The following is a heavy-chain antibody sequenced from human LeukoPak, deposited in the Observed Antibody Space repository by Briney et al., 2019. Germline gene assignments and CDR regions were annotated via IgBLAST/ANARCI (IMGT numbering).Heavy chain of an antibody. CDR3: ARVGSGWYRP. J-gene: IGHJ5*02. V-gene: IGHV4-34*01. CDR2: INHSGST. CDR1: GGSFSGYY. D-gene: IGHD6-19*01. Sequence: SETLSLTCAVYGGSFSGYYWSWIRQPPGKGLEWIGEINHSGSTNYNPSLKSRVTISVDTSKNQFSLTLSSVTAADTAVYYCARVGSGWYRPWGQGTLVTVSS.